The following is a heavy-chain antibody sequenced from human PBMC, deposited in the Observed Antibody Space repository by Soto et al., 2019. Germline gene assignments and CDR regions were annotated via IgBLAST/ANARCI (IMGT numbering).Heavy chain of an antibody. Sequence: EVQVVESGGGLVKPGGSLTLSCNFTFSLYSMNWVRQAPGKGLEWVASISRGAAYIKDADSVQGRFTISRDNAKSSVSLQMSSLRVEDTAVYFCTRDEGGSYDSWFHPWGQGTQVTFSA. V-gene: IGHV3-21*01. CDR2: ISRGAAYI. D-gene: IGHD1-26*01. CDR3: TRDEGGSYDSWFHP. J-gene: IGHJ5*02. CDR1: FTFSLYS.